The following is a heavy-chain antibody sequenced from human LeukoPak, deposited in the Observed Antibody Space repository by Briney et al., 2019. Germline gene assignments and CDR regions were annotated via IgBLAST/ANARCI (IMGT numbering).Heavy chain of an antibody. CDR2: IYTSGST. V-gene: IGHV4-61*02. J-gene: IGHJ4*02. D-gene: IGHD3-10*01. CDR3: VRHHRYYGSGSSYYFDY. Sequence: SETLSLTCTVSGGSISSGSYYWSWIRQPAGKGLEWIGRIYTSGSTNYNPSLKSRVTISVDTSKNQFSLKLSSVTAADTALYYCVRHHRYYGSGSSYYFDYWGQGTLVTVSS. CDR1: GGSISSGSYY.